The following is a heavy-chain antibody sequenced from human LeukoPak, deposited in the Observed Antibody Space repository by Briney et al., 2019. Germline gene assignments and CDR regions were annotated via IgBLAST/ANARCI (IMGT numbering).Heavy chain of an antibody. V-gene: IGHV1-69*06. CDR1: GGTFSSYA. J-gene: IGHJ5*02. Sequence: SGKVSCKASGGTFSSYAISWVRQAPGQGLEWMGGIIPIFGTANYAQKFQGRVTITADKSTSTAYMELSSLRSEDTAVYYCARGEEISNWFDPWGQGTLVTVSS. CDR3: ARGEEISNWFDP. D-gene: IGHD3-16*02. CDR2: IIPIFGTA.